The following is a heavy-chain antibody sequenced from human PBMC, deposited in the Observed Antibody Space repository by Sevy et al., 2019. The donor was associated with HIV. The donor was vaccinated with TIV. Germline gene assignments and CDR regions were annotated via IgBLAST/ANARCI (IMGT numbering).Heavy chain of an antibody. CDR1: GFTFSSYA. CDR2: ISSDGGST. V-gene: IGHV3-64*01. J-gene: IGHJ4*02. CDR3: ARGARNEEAYCGGDCYPGDDY. D-gene: IGHD2-21*02. Sequence: GGSLRLSCAASGFTFSSYAMHWVRQAPGKGLEYVSAISSDGGSTYYANSVKGRFTISRDNSKNTLYLQMGSLRAEDTAVYYCARGARNEEAYCGGDCYPGDDYWGQGTLVTVSS.